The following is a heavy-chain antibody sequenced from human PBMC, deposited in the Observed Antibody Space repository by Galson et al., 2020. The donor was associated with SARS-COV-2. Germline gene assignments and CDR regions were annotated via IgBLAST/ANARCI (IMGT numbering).Heavy chain of an antibody. J-gene: IGHJ6*03. Sequence: GGSLRLSCAASGFTFSSYAMHWVRQAPGKGLEYVSAISSNGGSTYYANSVKGRFTISRDNSKNTLYLQMGSLRAEDMAVYYCARGSLPNPQTAEGLLVSYYYYYMDVWGKGTTVTISS. V-gene: IGHV3-64*01. CDR3: ARGSLPNPQTAEGLLVSYYYYYMDV. D-gene: IGHD3-3*01. CDR1: GFTFSSYA. CDR2: ISSNGGST.